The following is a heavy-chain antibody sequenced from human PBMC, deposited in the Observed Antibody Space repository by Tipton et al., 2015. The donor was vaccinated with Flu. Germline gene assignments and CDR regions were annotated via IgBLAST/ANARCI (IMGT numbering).Heavy chain of an antibody. CDR3: ARDLRGYRGYTGGDAFDV. Sequence: TLSLTCTVSGGSISRYYWSWIRQPAGKGLEWIGRIFTIGGTNYNPSLQSRVTMSVDTSKNQFSLKLSSVTAADTAVYYCARDLRGYRGYTGGDAFDVWGQGTMVTVSP. CDR2: IFTIGGT. J-gene: IGHJ3*01. CDR1: GGSISRYY. D-gene: IGHD5-12*01. V-gene: IGHV4-4*07.